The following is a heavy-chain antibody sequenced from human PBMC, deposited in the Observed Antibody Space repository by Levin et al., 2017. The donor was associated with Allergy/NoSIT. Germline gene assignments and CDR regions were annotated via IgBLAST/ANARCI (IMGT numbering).Heavy chain of an antibody. CDR3: ARGFLEWRWPESFYIDS. CDR2: SNRGST. CDR1: GGSFGGYY. Sequence: GSLRLSCAVYGGSFGGYYWTWIRQPPGKGLQWIGDSNRGSTSYNASLKSRVTISEDTSKNQFSLKLKSVTAADTAVYYCARGFLEWRWPESFYIDSWGQGTPVIVSS. J-gene: IGHJ4*02. V-gene: IGHV4-34*01. D-gene: IGHD3-3*01.